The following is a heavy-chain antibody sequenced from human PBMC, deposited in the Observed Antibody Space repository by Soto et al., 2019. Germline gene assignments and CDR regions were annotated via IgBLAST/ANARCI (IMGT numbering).Heavy chain of an antibody. J-gene: IGHJ6*02. CDR3: AKLDEGGLQYAYYAMDV. Sequence: QVHLVESGGGVVQPGRSPRLSCVASGFTFSNYGMHWVRQAPGKGLEWVAVISYDGSNKYYADSVKGRFTISRDNSKNTLYLQMTSLRTEGTALYYCAKLDEGGLQYAYYAMDVWGQGTTVTVSS. D-gene: IGHD2-15*01. CDR1: GFTFSNYG. V-gene: IGHV3-30*18. CDR2: ISYDGSNK.